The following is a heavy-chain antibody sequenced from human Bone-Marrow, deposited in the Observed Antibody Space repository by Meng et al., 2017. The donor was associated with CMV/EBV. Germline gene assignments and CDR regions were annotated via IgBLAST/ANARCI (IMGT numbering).Heavy chain of an antibody. V-gene: IGHV3-30*04. CDR1: GFTFSSYA. Sequence: GESLKISCAASGFTFSSYAMHWVRQAPGKGLEWVAVISYDGSNKYYADSVKGRFTISRDNSKNTLYLQMNSLRAEDTAVYYCARGAFGGGGWFDPWGQGNRVNGAS. D-gene: IGHD3-3*01. CDR3: ARGAFGGGGWFDP. J-gene: IGHJ5*02. CDR2: ISYDGSNK.